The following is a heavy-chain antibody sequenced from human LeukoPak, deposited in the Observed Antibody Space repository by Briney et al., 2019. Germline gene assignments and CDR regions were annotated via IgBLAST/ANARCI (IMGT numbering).Heavy chain of an antibody. CDR1: GFTFTSSA. Sequence: SVKVSCKASGFTFTSSAMQWVRQARGQRLEGIGWIVVGSGNTNYAQKFQERVTITRDMSTSTAYMELSSLRSEDTAVYYCAAPADYGDYSTYDAFDIWGQGTMVTVSS. CDR2: IVVGSGNT. J-gene: IGHJ3*02. CDR3: AAPADYGDYSTYDAFDI. V-gene: IGHV1-58*02. D-gene: IGHD4-17*01.